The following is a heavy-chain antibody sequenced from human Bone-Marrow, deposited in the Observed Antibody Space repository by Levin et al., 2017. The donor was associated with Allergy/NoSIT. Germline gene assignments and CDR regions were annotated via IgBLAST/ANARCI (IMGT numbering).Heavy chain of an antibody. CDR1: GFSLTTSGVG. Sequence: GSGPTLVKPTQTLTLTCTFSGFSLTTSGVGVGWIRQPPGKALEWLALIYWDDDKRYSPSLKSRLTITKDTSKNQVVLTMTNMDPVDTATYYCAHRRRREAWGRSKGADFDYWGQGTLVTVSS. CDR2: IYWDDDK. D-gene: IGHD2-15*01. CDR3: AHRRRREAWGRSKGADFDY. J-gene: IGHJ4*02. V-gene: IGHV2-5*02.